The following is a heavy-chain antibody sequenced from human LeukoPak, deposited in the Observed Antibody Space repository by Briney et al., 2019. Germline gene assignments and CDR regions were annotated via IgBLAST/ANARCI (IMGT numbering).Heavy chain of an antibody. V-gene: IGHV4-38-2*01. D-gene: IGHD2-2*01. J-gene: IGHJ5*02. CDR1: GYSISSGYY. CDR3: ASGPIVVVPADLYNWFDP. Sequence: KTSETLSLTCAVSGYSISSGYYWGWIRQPPGKGLEWIGGIYHSGSTYYNPSLKSRVTISVDTSKNQFSLKLSSVTAADTAVYYCASGPIVVVPADLYNWFDPWGQGTLVTVSS. CDR2: IYHSGST.